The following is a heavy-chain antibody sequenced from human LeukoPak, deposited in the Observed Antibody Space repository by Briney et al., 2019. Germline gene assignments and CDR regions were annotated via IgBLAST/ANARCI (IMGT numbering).Heavy chain of an antibody. J-gene: IGHJ4*02. CDR3: ARVLATTSLIDY. D-gene: IGHD5-12*01. CDR1: GFTFSSYW. Sequence: GGSLRLSCAASGFTFSSYWMHWVRQAPGKGLVWVSRINSDGSSTCYADSVKGRFTISRDNAKNTLYLQMNSLRAEDTAVYYCARVLATTSLIDYWGQGTLVTVSS. CDR2: INSDGSST. V-gene: IGHV3-74*01.